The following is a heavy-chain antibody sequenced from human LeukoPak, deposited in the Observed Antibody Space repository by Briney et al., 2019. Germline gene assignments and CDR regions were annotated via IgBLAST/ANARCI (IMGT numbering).Heavy chain of an antibody. D-gene: IGHD6-19*01. V-gene: IGHV3-23*01. Sequence: PGGSLRLSXAASGFTFSAYAMSWVRQAPGKGLEWVSTFSDTDTGTYYADSVKGRFTISGDTSKNTLYLQMSGLRAEDTAIYYCAKELTRMTVAGTFGYWGQGALVTVSS. CDR2: FSDTDTGT. CDR3: AKELTRMTVAGTFGY. CDR1: GFTFSAYA. J-gene: IGHJ4*02.